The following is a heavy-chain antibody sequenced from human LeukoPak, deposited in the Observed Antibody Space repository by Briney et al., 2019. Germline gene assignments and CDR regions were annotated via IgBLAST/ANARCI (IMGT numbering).Heavy chain of an antibody. J-gene: IGHJ5*02. CDR3: ARAGTPITMIVVESNWFDP. Sequence: PGGSLRLSCAASGFTFSSYAMSWIRQSPGKGLEQIGYIYYSGSTNYNPSLKSRVTISVDTSKNQFSLKLTSVTAADTAVYYCARAGTPITMIVVESNWFDPWGQGTLVTVAS. CDR1: GFTFSSYA. D-gene: IGHD3-22*01. CDR2: IYYSGST. V-gene: IGHV4-59*01.